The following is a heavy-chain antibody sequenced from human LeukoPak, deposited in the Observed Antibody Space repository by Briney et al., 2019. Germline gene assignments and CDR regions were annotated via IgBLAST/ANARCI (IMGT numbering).Heavy chain of an antibody. CDR2: INPNSGGT. CDR1: GYTFTGYY. V-gene: IGHV1-2*02. J-gene: IGHJ4*02. D-gene: IGHD3-10*01. CDR3: ARGWFGELHMYYFDY. Sequence: GASVKVSCKASGYTFTGYYMHWVRQAPGQGLEGMGWINPNSGGTNYAQKFQGRVTMTRDTSISTAYMELSRLRSDDTAVYYCARGWFGELHMYYFDYWGQGTLVTVSS.